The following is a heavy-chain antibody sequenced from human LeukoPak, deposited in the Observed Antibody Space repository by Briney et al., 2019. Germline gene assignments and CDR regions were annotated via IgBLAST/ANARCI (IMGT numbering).Heavy chain of an antibody. CDR3: ARDTVFRQNWFDP. V-gene: IGHV3-7*01. CDR2: IKQDGSEK. D-gene: IGHD4-11*01. J-gene: IGHJ5*02. Sequence: GGSLRLSCAASGLTFSSYWMSWVRQAPGKGLEWVANIKQDGSEKYYVDSVKGRFTISRDNAKNSLYLQMNSLRAEDTAVYYCARDTVFRQNWFDPWGQGTLVTVSS. CDR1: GLTFSSYW.